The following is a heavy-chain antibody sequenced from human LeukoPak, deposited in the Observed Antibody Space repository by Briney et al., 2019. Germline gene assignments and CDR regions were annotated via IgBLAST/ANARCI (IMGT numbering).Heavy chain of an antibody. CDR3: AREIMAGSRPFAFDI. CDR1: GGSISSYY. CDR2: IYYSGST. V-gene: IGHV4-59*12. J-gene: IGHJ3*02. Sequence: SETLSLTCTVSGGSISSYYWSWIRQPPGKGLEWIGYIYYSGSTNYNPSLKSRVTISVDTSKNQFSLKLSSVTAADTAVYYCAREIMAGSRPFAFDIWGQGTMVTVSS. D-gene: IGHD6-19*01.